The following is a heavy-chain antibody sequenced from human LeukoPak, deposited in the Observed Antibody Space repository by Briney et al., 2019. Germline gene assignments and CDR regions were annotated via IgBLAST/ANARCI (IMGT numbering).Heavy chain of an antibody. CDR2: IYHSGST. CDR1: GYSISSGYY. D-gene: IGHD4-17*01. CDR3: AREAHYGSIPVGFDY. J-gene: IGHJ4*02. Sequence: ETSETLSLTCSVSGYSISSGYYWGWIRQPPGKGLEWIGSIYHSGSTYYNPSLKSRVTISVDTSKNQFSLKLSSVTAAHTAVYYCAREAHYGSIPVGFDYLGEGTLVTVSS. V-gene: IGHV4-38-2*02.